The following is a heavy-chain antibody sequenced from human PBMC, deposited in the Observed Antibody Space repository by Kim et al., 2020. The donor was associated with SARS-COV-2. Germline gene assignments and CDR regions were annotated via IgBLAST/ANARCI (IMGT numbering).Heavy chain of an antibody. CDR1: GFTFSSYG. V-gene: IGHV3-30*18. Sequence: GGSLRLSCAASGFTFSSYGMHWVRQAPGKGLEWVAVISYDGSNKYYADSVKGRFTISRDNSKNTLYLQMNSLRAEDTAVYYCAKVGSDGDYFDYWGQGTLVTGSS. CDR3: AKVGSDGDYFDY. D-gene: IGHD4-17*01. J-gene: IGHJ4*02. CDR2: ISYDGSNK.